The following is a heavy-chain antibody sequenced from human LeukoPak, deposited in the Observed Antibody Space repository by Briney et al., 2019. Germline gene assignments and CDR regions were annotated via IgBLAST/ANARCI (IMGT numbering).Heavy chain of an antibody. D-gene: IGHD3-16*01. V-gene: IGHV3-49*03. Sequence: GGSLRLSCTASGFTFGDYAMNWFRQAPGKGLEWVGFLRSRAYGGTTEYAASVKGRFTISRDDSKSIAYLQMNSLKTEDTAVYYCTRAPGGDPRVFDYWGQGTLVTVSS. CDR3: TRAPGGDPRVFDY. CDR1: GFTFGDYA. J-gene: IGHJ4*02. CDR2: LRSRAYGGTT.